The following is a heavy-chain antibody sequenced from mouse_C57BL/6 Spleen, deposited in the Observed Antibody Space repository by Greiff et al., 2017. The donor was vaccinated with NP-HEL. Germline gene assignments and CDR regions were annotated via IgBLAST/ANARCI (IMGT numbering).Heavy chain of an antibody. CDR1: GFTFSSYG. CDR3: ARRYYGSAFAY. D-gene: IGHD1-1*01. V-gene: IGHV5-6*01. CDR2: ISSGGSYT. J-gene: IGHJ3*01. Sequence: EVQVVESGGDLVKPGGSLKLSCAASGFTFSSYGMSWVRQTPDKRLEWVATISSGGSYTYYPDSVKGRFTISRDNAKNTLYLQMSSLKSEDTAMYYCARRYYGSAFAYWGQGTLVTVSA.